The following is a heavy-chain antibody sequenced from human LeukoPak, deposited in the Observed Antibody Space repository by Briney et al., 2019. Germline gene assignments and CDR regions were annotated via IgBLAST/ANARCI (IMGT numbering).Heavy chain of an antibody. CDR1: GYTFTAYY. Sequence: GASVKVSCKASGYTFTAYYMHWLRQAPGQGLEWMGWINPNSGGTNYAQNFQGRVAMTRDTSISTAYMELSRLRSDDTAVYYCASDLWGVGPSLVGYYFDHWGQGILVTVSS. CDR3: ASDLWGVGPSLVGYYFDH. J-gene: IGHJ4*02. V-gene: IGHV1-2*02. D-gene: IGHD1-26*01. CDR2: INPNSGGT.